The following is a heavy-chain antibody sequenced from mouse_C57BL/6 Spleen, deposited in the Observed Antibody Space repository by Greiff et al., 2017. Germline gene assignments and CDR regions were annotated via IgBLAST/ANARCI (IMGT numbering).Heavy chain of an antibody. Sequence: VQLQQSGAELVKPGASVKISCKASGYAFSSYWMNWVKQRPGKGLEWIGQIYPGDGDTNYNGKFKGKATLTADTSSSTAYMQLSSLTSEDSAVYFCAREAYYYGTWYVDVWGTGTTVTVSS. CDR2: IYPGDGDT. CDR1: GYAFSSYW. CDR3: AREAYYYGTWYVDV. J-gene: IGHJ1*03. V-gene: IGHV1-80*01. D-gene: IGHD1-1*01.